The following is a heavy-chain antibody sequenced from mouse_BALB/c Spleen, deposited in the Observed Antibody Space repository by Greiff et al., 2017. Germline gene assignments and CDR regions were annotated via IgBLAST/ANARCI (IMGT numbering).Heavy chain of an antibody. D-gene: IGHD2-1*01. CDR3: ARGHYGNYYAMDY. Sequence: VQLVESGPGLVAPSQSLSITCTVSGFSLTSYGVHWVRQPPGKGLEWLGVIWAGGSTNYNSALMSRLSISKDNSKSQVFLKMNSLQTDDTAMYYCARGHYGNYYAMDYWGQGTSVTVSS. CDR2: IWAGGST. CDR1: GFSLTSYG. V-gene: IGHV2-9*02. J-gene: IGHJ4*01.